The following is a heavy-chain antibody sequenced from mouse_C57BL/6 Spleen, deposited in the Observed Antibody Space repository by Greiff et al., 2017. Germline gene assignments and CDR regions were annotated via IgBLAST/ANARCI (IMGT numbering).Heavy chain of an antibody. CDR1: GYTFTDYN. Sequence: EVMLVESGPELVKPGASVKIPCKASGYTFTDYNMDWVKQSHGKSLEWIGDINPNNGGTIYNQKFKGKATLTVDKSSSTAYMELRSLKSEDTAVYYCARWGRGGDYWGQGTSVTVSS. CDR2: INPNNGGT. J-gene: IGHJ4*01. CDR3: ARWGRGGDY. V-gene: IGHV1-18*01.